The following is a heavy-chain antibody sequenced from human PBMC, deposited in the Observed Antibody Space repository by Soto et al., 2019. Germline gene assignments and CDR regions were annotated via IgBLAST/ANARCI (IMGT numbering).Heavy chain of an antibody. CDR2: IAYDGSSQ. V-gene: IGHV3-30-3*01. J-gene: IGHJ4*02. CDR3: VGELSSRRLDY. D-gene: IGHD3-16*02. Sequence: QVQLVDSGGGMVQPGTSLRLSCAASGFIFSNHAMHWVRQAPGKGLEWVAGIAYDGSSQYYADSVRGRFTISRDNSRNTLYLQMSSLRVADTAVYYFVGELSSRRLDYWGQGTLVTVSS. CDR1: GFIFSNHA.